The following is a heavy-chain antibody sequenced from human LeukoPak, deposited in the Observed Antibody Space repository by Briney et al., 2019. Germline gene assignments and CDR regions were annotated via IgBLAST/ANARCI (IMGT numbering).Heavy chain of an antibody. V-gene: IGHV3-23*01. CDR1: GFIFSSYA. CDR2: MSGRADST. D-gene: IGHD5-12*01. J-gene: IGHJ4*02. CDR3: AKLTVATFRSLFDS. Sequence: GESLRLSCVASGFIFSSYAMTWIRQTPGKGLEWVSGMSGRADSTYYADSVKGRFTISRDNSKNTLYLQMNSLRADDTAVYYCAKLTVATFRSLFDSWGQGTLVAVSS.